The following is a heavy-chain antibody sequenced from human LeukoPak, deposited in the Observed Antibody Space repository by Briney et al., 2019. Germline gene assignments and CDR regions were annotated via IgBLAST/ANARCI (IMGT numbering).Heavy chain of an antibody. CDR1: GFTYSDYW. Sequence: GGSLRLSCVASGFTYSDYWMHWVRQAPGKGLVWVSRIKNDGSSTTYADSVKGRFTISRDNAKNTMYLQMNSLRTEDTAVYYCARAIPVDCWGQGTLVTVSS. CDR2: IKNDGSST. CDR3: ARAIPVDC. J-gene: IGHJ4*02. V-gene: IGHV3-74*01.